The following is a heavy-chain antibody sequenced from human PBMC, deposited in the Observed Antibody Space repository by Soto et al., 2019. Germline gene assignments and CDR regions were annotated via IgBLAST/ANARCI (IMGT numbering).Heavy chain of an antibody. V-gene: IGHV1-18*01. D-gene: IGHD3-10*01. CDR2: ISAYNGNT. CDR3: ARDKHYYGSGSYSQNPYDY. CDR1: GYTFTSYG. J-gene: IGHJ4*02. Sequence: ASVKVSCKASGYTFTSYGISWVRQAPGQGLEWMGWISAYNGNTNYAQKLQGRVTMTTDTSTSTAYMELRSLRSDDTAVYYCARDKHYYGSGSYSQNPYDYWGQGTLVTVSS.